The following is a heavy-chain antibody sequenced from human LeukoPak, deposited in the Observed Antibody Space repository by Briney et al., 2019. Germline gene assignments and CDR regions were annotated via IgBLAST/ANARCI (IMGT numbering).Heavy chain of an antibody. Sequence: PGGSLRLSCAASGFTFSNAWMNWVRQAPGKGLEWVANINQNGSEKYYVGSVKGRFTISRDNAKNSLYLQMSSLRAEDAAVYYCARDQGAGSDYWGQGALVTVSS. CDR1: GFTFSNAW. V-gene: IGHV3-7*01. CDR2: INQNGSEK. J-gene: IGHJ4*02. D-gene: IGHD6-19*01. CDR3: ARDQGAGSDY.